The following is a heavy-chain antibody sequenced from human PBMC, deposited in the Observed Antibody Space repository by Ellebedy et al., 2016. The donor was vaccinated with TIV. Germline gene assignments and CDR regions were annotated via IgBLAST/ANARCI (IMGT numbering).Heavy chain of an antibody. V-gene: IGHV3-74*01. CDR1: GFTFGRYR. CDR3: ARDRGDYSISGP. Sequence: HTGGSLRLSCVASGFTFGRYRMHWVRQAPGNKLVWVSRITSDGSSTTYADSVKGRFTTSRDNARNTLYLQMNSLRGEDTAVYFCARDRGDYSISGPWGQGTLVTVSS. J-gene: IGHJ5*02. CDR2: ITSDGSST. D-gene: IGHD4-11*01.